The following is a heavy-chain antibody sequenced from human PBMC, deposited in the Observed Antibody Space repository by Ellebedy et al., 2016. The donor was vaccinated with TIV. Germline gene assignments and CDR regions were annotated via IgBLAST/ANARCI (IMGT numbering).Heavy chain of an antibody. Sequence: AASVKVSCKASGYTFTNYFMHWVRQAPGQGLEWIGLINPTSGSTTYAQKFQDRVTMTRGTSTSTVYMMLSSLRADDMAVYYCARGNIVGATGKYDYWGQGALVTVSA. CDR2: INPTSGST. V-gene: IGHV1-46*01. D-gene: IGHD1-26*01. CDR1: GYTFTNYF. J-gene: IGHJ4*02. CDR3: ARGNIVGATGKYDY.